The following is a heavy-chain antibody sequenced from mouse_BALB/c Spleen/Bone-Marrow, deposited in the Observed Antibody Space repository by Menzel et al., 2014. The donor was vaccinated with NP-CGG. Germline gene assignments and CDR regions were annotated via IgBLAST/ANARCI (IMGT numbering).Heavy chain of an antibody. CDR2: IYPGDGDT. CDR1: GYAFSSSW. J-gene: IGHJ2*01. CDR3: ARFSTVYYFDY. V-gene: IGHV1-82*01. D-gene: IGHD4-1*02. Sequence: QVQLQQPGPELVKPGASVKISCEASGYAFSSSWMNWVKQRPGQGLEWIGRIYPGDGDTNYNGKFKGKATLTADKSSSTAYMQLSSLTSVDSAVYFCARFSTVYYFDYWGQGTTLTVSS.